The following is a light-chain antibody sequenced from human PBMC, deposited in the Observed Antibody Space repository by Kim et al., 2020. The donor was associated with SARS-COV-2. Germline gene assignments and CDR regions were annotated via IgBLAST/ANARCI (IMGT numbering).Light chain of an antibody. CDR1: QSLLHSNGYNY. V-gene: IGKV2-28*01. Sequence: DIVMTQSPLSLPVTPGEPASISCRSSQSLLHSNGYNYLDWYLQKPGQSPQLLIYLGSNRASGVPDRFSGSGSGTDFTLKISRVEAEDVGVYYCMQALQTREYTVVQGTKLEI. J-gene: IGKJ2*01. CDR2: LGS. CDR3: MQALQTREYT.